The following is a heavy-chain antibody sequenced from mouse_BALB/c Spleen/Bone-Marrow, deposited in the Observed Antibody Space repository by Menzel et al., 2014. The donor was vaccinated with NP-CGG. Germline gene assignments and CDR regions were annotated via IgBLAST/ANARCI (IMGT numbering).Heavy chain of an antibody. Sequence: EVKLMESGGGLVQPGGSLKLSCAASGFTFSSYTMSWVRQTPEKSLEWVAYISNGGGSTYYPDTVKGRFTISRDNAKNTLYLQMSSLKSEDTAMYYCARGLRGYAMDYWGQGTSVTVSS. CDR2: ISNGGGST. J-gene: IGHJ4*01. CDR1: GFTFSSYT. CDR3: ARGLRGYAMDY. D-gene: IGHD2-4*01. V-gene: IGHV5-12-2*01.